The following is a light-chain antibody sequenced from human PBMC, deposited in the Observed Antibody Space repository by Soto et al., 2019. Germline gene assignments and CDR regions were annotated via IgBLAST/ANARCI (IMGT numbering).Light chain of an antibody. Sequence: IVMTQSPANLSLYPGERATLSCRASQSVSSNVDWYQQIPGQTPRLLIYGASTRATGIPVRFSGSGSGTEFTLTISSLQSEDFAFYYCHQYHDGPYTFGQGTKVEI. CDR3: HQYHDGPYT. CDR2: GAS. J-gene: IGKJ2*01. V-gene: IGKV3-15*01. CDR1: QSVSSN.